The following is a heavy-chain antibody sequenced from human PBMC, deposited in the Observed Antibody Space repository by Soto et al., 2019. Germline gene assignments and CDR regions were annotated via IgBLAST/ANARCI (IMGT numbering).Heavy chain of an antibody. CDR1: GGSISSYY. J-gene: IGHJ4*02. V-gene: IGHV4-59*12. D-gene: IGHD1-26*01. CDR3: ARVRGSGRWLSYFDY. Sequence: PSETLSLTCTVSGGSISSYYWSWIRQPPGKGLEWIGYIYYSGSTNYNPSLKSRVTISVDTSKNQFSLKLSSVSAADTAVYYCARVRGSGRWLSYFDYWGQGTLVTVSS. CDR2: IYYSGST.